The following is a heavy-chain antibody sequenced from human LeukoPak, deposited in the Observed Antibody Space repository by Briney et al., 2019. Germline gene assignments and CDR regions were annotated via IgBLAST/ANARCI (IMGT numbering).Heavy chain of an antibody. CDR2: IYYSGST. Sequence: PSETLSLTCTVSGGSISSHYWSWIRQSPGKGLEWIGYIYYSGSTNYNPSLKSRVTISVDTSKNQFSLKLSSMTAAGTAVYYCAREGYDFIWGQGTMVTVSS. J-gene: IGHJ3*02. V-gene: IGHV4-59*11. D-gene: IGHD3-3*01. CDR3: AREGYDFI. CDR1: GGSISSHY.